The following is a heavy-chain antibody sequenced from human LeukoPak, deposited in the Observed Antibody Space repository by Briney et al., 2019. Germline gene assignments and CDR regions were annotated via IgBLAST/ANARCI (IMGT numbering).Heavy chain of an antibody. CDR3: ARALYGSGSYWLDY. V-gene: IGHV3-23*01. D-gene: IGHD3-10*01. CDR2: ISGSGGST. Sequence: GGSLRLSCAASGFTFSSYGMSWVRQAPGKGLEWVSAISGSGGSTYYADSVKGRFIISRDNSKNTLYLQMNSLRAGDTAVYYCARALYGSGSYWLDYWGQGTLVTVSS. J-gene: IGHJ4*02. CDR1: GFTFSSYG.